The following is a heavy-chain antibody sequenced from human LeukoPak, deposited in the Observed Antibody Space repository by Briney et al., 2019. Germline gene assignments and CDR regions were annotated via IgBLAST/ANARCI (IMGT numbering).Heavy chain of an antibody. J-gene: IGHJ6*03. D-gene: IGHD3-3*01. Sequence: GGSLRLSCAASGFTFSSYWMHWVRQAPGKGLVWVSRINSDGSSTSYADSVKGRFTISRDNAKNSLYLQMNSLRAEDTAVYYCARGYDFWSGYYYYYYYMDVWGKGTTVTVSS. CDR1: GFTFSSYW. V-gene: IGHV3-74*01. CDR3: ARGYDFWSGYYYYYYYMDV. CDR2: INSDGSST.